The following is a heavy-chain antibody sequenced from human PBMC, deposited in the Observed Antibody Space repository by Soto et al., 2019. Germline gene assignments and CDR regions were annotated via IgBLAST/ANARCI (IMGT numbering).Heavy chain of an antibody. CDR1: GYTFTGYY. J-gene: IGHJ6*02. CDR3: ARVWQDDYYYYGMDV. Sequence: ASVKGSCKASGYTFTGYYMHWVRQAPGQGLEWMGWINPNSGGTNYAQKFQGRVTMTRDTSISTAYMELSRLRSDDTAVYYCARVWQDDYYYYGMDVWCQGTTVTVPS. CDR2: INPNSGGT. D-gene: IGHD2-15*01. V-gene: IGHV1-2*02.